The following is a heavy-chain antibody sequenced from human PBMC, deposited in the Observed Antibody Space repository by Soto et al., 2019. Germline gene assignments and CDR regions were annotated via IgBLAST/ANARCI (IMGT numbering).Heavy chain of an antibody. CDR3: AGVPPMEGATFTFDY. J-gene: IGHJ4*02. D-gene: IGHD1-26*01. CDR2: ISNTGGT. V-gene: IGHV4-61*01. Sequence: VQLQESGPGLVRPSETLSLTCTVSAGSVSSGKFFWSWIRQPPKMVLEWIGFISNTGGTNYKPSLKSRVTVSRDPSKNQLSLKLSSVTAADTAVYYCAGVPPMEGATFTFDYWGQGIQVTVSS. CDR1: AGSVSSGKFF.